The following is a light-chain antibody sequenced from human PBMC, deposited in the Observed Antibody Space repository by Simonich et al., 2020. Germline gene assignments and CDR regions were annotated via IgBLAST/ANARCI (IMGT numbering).Light chain of an antibody. CDR1: QSLLHSDGKTY. V-gene: IGKV2-29*02. CDR2: EVS. Sequence: DIVMTQTPLSLSVTPGQPASISCKSSQSLLHSDGKTYLYWYLQKPGQSPQLLIYEVSSRVSGVPDRFSGSWSGTEFTLKISRVEAEDVGVYYCMQSIQLPLTFGGGTKVEIK. CDR3: MQSIQLPLT. J-gene: IGKJ4*01.